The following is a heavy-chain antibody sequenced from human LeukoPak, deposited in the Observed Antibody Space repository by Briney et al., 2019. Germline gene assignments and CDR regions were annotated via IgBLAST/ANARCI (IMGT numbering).Heavy chain of an antibody. CDR1: GFTFSSYA. D-gene: IGHD6-25*01. V-gene: IGHV3-7*01. CDR3: LASGGY. J-gene: IGHJ4*02. Sequence: GGSLRLSCAASGFTFSSYAMHWVRQAPGKGLEWVANMKPDGSEKYYVDSVKGRLTISRDNAKNSLYLQMNSPRVEDTAVYYCLASGGYWGQGTPVTVPS. CDR2: MKPDGSEK.